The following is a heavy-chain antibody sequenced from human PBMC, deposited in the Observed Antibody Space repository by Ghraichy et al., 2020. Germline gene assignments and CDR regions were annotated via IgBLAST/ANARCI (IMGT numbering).Heavy chain of an antibody. Sequence: SETLSLTCTVSGGSISSSSYYWGWIRQPPGKGLEWIGSIYYSGSTYYNPSLKSRVTISVDTSKNQFSLKLSSVTAADTAVYYCARHRPSFDSSSSQNYYGMDVWGQGTTVTVSS. CDR1: GGSISSSSYY. CDR3: ARHRPSFDSSSSQNYYGMDV. D-gene: IGHD6-6*01. V-gene: IGHV4-39*01. J-gene: IGHJ6*02. CDR2: IYYSGST.